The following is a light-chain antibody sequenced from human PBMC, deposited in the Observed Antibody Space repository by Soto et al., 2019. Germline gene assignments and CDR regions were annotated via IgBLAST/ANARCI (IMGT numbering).Light chain of an antibody. Sequence: EIVLTQSPGTLSFSPGERATLSCRASQRISSNLAWYQQRPGQAPRLLIYGASTRATGVPARFSGSGSETDFTLTINNLQSEDCAVYYCQHYNNWPPYTFGQGTKVDIK. J-gene: IGKJ2*01. CDR3: QHYNNWPPYT. CDR1: QRISSN. V-gene: IGKV3D-15*01. CDR2: GAS.